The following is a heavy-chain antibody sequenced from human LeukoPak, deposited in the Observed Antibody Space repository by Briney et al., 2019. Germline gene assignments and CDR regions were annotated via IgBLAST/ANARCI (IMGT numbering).Heavy chain of an antibody. CDR1: GYTFTSYY. V-gene: IGHV1-46*01. Sequence: ASVKVSCKASGYTFTSYYMHWVRQAPGQGLEWMGIINPSGGSTSYAQKFQGRVTMTRDTSTSTAYMELSSLRSEDTAVYYCARALPLIDFYESSASISPRPAYDYWGQGTLVTVSS. D-gene: IGHD3-22*01. J-gene: IGHJ4*02. CDR3: ARALPLIDFYESSASISPRPAYDY. CDR2: INPSGGST.